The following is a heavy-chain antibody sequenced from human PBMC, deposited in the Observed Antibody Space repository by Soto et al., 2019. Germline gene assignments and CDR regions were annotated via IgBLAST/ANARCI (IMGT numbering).Heavy chain of an antibody. Sequence: SETLSLTCAVYGGSFSGYYWSWIRQPPGKGLEWIGEINHSGSTNYNPSLKSRVTISVDTSKNQFSLKLSSVTAADTAVYYCARGPRVLRYFDWSHGDEFDHWGQGTLVTVSS. CDR3: ARGPRVLRYFDWSHGDEFDH. J-gene: IGHJ4*02. D-gene: IGHD3-9*01. CDR1: GGSFSGYY. CDR2: INHSGST. V-gene: IGHV4-34*01.